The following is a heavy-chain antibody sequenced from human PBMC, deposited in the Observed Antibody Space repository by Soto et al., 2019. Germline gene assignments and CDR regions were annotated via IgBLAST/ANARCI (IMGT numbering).Heavy chain of an antibody. Sequence: QVQLVQSGAEVKKPGASVKVSCKASGYTFTSYGISWVRQAPGQGREWMGWISAYNGNTNYAQKLQGRVTMTTDTSTSTAYMELRSLRSDDTAVYYCARDFLLYYYDSSGYPHFDYWGQGTLVTVSS. D-gene: IGHD3-22*01. CDR1: GYTFTSYG. V-gene: IGHV1-18*04. J-gene: IGHJ4*02. CDR2: ISAYNGNT. CDR3: ARDFLLYYYDSSGYPHFDY.